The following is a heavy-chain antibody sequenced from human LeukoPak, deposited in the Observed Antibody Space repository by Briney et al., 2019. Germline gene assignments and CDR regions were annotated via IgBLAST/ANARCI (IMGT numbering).Heavy chain of an antibody. D-gene: IGHD6-19*01. Sequence: PSETLSLTCTVSGGSISSSSYYWGWIRQPPGKGLEWIGSIYYSGSTYYNPSLKSRVTISVDTSKNQFSLKLSSVTAADTAVYYCARSLYSSDFDYWGQGTLVTVSS. CDR1: GGSISSSSYY. V-gene: IGHV4-39*01. J-gene: IGHJ4*02. CDR3: ARSLYSSDFDY. CDR2: IYYSGST.